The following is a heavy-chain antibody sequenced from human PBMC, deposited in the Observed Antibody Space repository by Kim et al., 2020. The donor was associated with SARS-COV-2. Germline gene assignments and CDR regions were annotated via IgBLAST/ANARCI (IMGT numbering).Heavy chain of an antibody. CDR2: IYYRSSWAS. V-gene: IGHV6-1*01. CDR1: GDSVSSTSST. D-gene: IGHD1-26*01. J-gene: IGHJ4*02. CDR3: ARRGSRERGYFAA. Sequence: SQTLSLTCVISGDSVSSTSSTWNWIRQSPSRGLEWLGRIYYRSSWASEYEESVKSRLSINPDTSKNQFSLQPNSVTPEDTAIYYCARRGSRERGYFAAWGQGILVTVSA.